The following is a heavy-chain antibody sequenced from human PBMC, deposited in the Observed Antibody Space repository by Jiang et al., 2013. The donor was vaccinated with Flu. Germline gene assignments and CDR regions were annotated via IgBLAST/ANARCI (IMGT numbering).Heavy chain of an antibody. CDR2: IYHSGST. J-gene: IGHJ4*02. Sequence: PPGKGLEWIGYIYHSGSTYYNPSLKSRVTISVDRSKNQFSLKLSPVTAADTAVYYCARATGKQWPRPEYYFDYWGQGTLVTVSS. CDR3: ARATGKQWPRPEYYFDY. V-gene: IGHV4-30-2*01. D-gene: IGHD6-19*01.